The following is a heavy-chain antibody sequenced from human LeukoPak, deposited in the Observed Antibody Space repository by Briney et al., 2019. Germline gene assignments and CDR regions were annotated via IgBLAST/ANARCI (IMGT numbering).Heavy chain of an antibody. J-gene: IGHJ6*03. D-gene: IGHD3-10*01. CDR2: INHSGST. V-gene: IGHV4-34*01. Sequence: SETLSLTCAVYGGSFSGYSWSWIRQPPGKGLEWIGEINHSGSTNYNPSLKSRVTISVDTPQNQLSLKLSSLTAADTAVYYCARGGEVVRGVIGLPYYYYMDVWGKGTTVTVSS. CDR1: GGSFSGYS. CDR3: ARGGEVVRGVIGLPYYYYMDV.